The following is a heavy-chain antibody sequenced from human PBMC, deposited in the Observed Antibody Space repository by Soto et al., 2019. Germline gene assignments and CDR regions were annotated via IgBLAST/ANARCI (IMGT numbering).Heavy chain of an antibody. Sequence: PSETLSLTCTVSGGSVSSATYYWSWIRQPPGKGLEWMGYIYYSGNTEYNPSLKSRVTISVDMSKNQFSLKLSSVTAADTAICYCGRVSAWEGSKAALGWFDPWGQGALLTVSS. V-gene: IGHV4-61*01. J-gene: IGHJ5*02. CDR1: GGSVSSATYY. CDR3: GRVSAWEGSKAALGWFDP. D-gene: IGHD1-26*01. CDR2: IYYSGNT.